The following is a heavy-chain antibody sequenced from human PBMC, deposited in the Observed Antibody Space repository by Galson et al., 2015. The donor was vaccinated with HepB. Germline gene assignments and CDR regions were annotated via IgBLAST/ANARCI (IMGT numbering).Heavy chain of an antibody. Sequence: SVKVSCKASGYTFTGYYMHWVRQAPGQGLEWMGRINPNSGGTNYAQKFQGRVTMTRDTSISTAYMELSRLRSDDTAVYYCARDLGIAAVRRKTSPVDYWGQGTLVTVSS. V-gene: IGHV1-2*06. CDR2: INPNSGGT. CDR1: GYTFTGYY. CDR3: ARDLGIAAVRRKTSPVDY. J-gene: IGHJ4*02. D-gene: IGHD6-13*01.